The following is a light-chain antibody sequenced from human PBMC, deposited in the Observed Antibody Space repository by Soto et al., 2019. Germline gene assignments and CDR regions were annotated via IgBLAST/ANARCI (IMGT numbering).Light chain of an antibody. CDR2: DAS. CDR3: QQRSHWPPFT. J-gene: IGKJ3*01. V-gene: IGKV3-11*01. CDR1: QSVSSY. Sequence: EIVLTQSPATLSLSPGERATLSCRASQSVSSYLAWYQQKPGQAPRLLIYDASNRATGIPARFSGSGSGTDFSLTISILEHEDFAVYYCQQRSHWPPFTFGPGTKVDIK.